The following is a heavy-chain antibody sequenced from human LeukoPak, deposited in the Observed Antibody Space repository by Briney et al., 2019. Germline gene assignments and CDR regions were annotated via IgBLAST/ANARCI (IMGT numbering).Heavy chain of an antibody. CDR1: GYTFTSYF. Sequence: GASVKVSCKASGYTFTSYFMFWVRQAPGQGLEWMGIINPNGGSTRYEDKFQGRVTMTTDTSTSIVYMELSSLRSEDTAVYYCAKAGTSGWHLDSWGQGTLVTVSS. CDR2: INPNGGST. J-gene: IGHJ4*02. D-gene: IGHD6-19*01. V-gene: IGHV1-46*01. CDR3: AKAGTSGWHLDS.